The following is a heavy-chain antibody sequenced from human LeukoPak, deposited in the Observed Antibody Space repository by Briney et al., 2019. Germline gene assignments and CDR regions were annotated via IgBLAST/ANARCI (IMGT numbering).Heavy chain of an antibody. CDR1: GYTFTGYY. J-gene: IGHJ6*03. V-gene: IGHV1-2*02. Sequence: ASVKVSCKASGYTFTGYYMHWVRQAPGQGLEWMGWINPNSGGTNYAQKFQGRVTMTTDTSTSTAYMELRSLRSDDTAVYYRARAVRSYDFWSGYGLATDYYYYMDVWGKGTTVTVSS. D-gene: IGHD3-3*01. CDR3: ARAVRSYDFWSGYGLATDYYYYMDV. CDR2: INPNSGGT.